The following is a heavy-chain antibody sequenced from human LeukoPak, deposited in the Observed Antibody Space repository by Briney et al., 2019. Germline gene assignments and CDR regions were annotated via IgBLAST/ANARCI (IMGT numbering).Heavy chain of an antibody. CDR1: GLTFSIFG. CDR3: ARGPRSGSYGYDAFDI. CDR2: IRYDGSNK. D-gene: IGHD1-26*01. V-gene: IGHV3-30*02. Sequence: GGSLRLSCAASGLTFSIFGMHWVRQAPGKGLEWVAFIRYDGSNKYYADSVKGRFTISRDNSKNTLYLQMNSLRAEDTAVYYCARGPRSGSYGYDAFDIWGQGTMVTVSS. J-gene: IGHJ3*02.